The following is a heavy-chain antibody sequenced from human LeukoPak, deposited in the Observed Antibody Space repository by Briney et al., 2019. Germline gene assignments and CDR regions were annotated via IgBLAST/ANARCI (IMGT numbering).Heavy chain of an antibody. CDR2: INPNSGST. Sequence: ASVKVSCKASGYTFTGYYMHWVRQAPGQGLEWMGRINPNSGSTNYAQNFQGRVTMTRDTSISTAYMALSGLRSDDTAVYYCASLYDIVGTTVDYWGQGTMVTVSS. D-gene: IGHD1-26*01. CDR1: GYTFTGYY. V-gene: IGHV1-2*06. CDR3: ASLYDIVGTTVDY. J-gene: IGHJ4*02.